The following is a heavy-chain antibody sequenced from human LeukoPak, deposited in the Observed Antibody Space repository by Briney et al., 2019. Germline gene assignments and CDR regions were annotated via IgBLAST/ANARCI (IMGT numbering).Heavy chain of an antibody. CDR3: AKEVSSTWTNWFDP. V-gene: IGHV3-23*01. D-gene: IGHD6-13*01. Sequence: GGSLRLSCAASGFTFNNYAMSWVRQAPGKGLEWVSVISGSGGSTKYADSVKGRFTISRDNSKNTLYLQMNSLRAEDTAVYYCAKEVSSTWTNWFDPWGQGTLVTVSS. J-gene: IGHJ5*02. CDR1: GFTFNNYA. CDR2: ISGSGGST.